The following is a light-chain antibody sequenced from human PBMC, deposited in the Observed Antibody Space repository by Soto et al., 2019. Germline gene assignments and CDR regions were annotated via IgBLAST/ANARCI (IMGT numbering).Light chain of an antibody. CDR3: QSYDSSLSAYV. Sequence: QLVLTQPPSVSGAPGQRVTISCTGSSSNIGAGSGVHWYQQLPGTAPKLLIYGNNNRPSGVPDRFSGSKSGTSASLAITGLQAEDEADFYCQSYDSSLSAYVFGTGTKLTVL. CDR2: GNN. V-gene: IGLV1-40*01. CDR1: SSNIGAGSG. J-gene: IGLJ1*01.